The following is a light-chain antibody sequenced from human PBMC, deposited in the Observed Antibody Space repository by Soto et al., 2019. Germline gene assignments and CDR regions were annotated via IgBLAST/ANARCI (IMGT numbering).Light chain of an antibody. J-gene: IGLJ1*01. CDR3: SSYTSSTTQI. V-gene: IGLV2-14*01. Sequence: QSVLPQPASVSVTPGQSITISCTGTSSDVGGYNYVSWYQQHPGKAPKLMIYDVTNRPSGVSNRFSGSKSGNTASLTISGLQAEDEADYYCSSYTSSTTQIFGIGTKVTVL. CDR1: SSDVGGYNY. CDR2: DVT.